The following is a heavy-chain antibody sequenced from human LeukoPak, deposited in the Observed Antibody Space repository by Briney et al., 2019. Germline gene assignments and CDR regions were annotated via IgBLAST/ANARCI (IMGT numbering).Heavy chain of an antibody. CDR2: INPNTGDT. CDR1: VYTFTGYY. CDR3: ARQSLRNFDY. J-gene: IGHJ4*02. Sequence: AAVKVSCKASVYTFTGYYIHYVRQALGQRREWMGWINPNTGDTKYAQKFQGRVTMTRDTSISTAYMELSRLRSDDTTVYYCARQSLRNFDYWGQGTLVTVSS. V-gene: IGHV1-2*02. D-gene: IGHD5/OR15-5a*01.